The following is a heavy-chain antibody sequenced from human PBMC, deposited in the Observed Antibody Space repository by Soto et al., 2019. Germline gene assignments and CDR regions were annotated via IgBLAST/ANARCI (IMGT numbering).Heavy chain of an antibody. Sequence: QVQLQESGPGLVQPSQTLSLTCSVSGDPVSSGSYYWTWVRQHPVKGLEWIGYIYHTGSTYYNPSLQSRLIMSKDTSKNQFSLHLYSVTAADTAVYFCAAKLVTTHYFDFWGQGSLVAVSS. CDR2: IYHTGST. V-gene: IGHV4-31*03. J-gene: IGHJ4*02. D-gene: IGHD3-9*01. CDR3: AAKLVTTHYFDF. CDR1: GDPVSSGSYY.